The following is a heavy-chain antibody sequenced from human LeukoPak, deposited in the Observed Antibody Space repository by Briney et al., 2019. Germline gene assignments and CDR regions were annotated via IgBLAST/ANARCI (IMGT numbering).Heavy chain of an antibody. CDR1: GFSVSSSF. V-gene: IGHV4-39*01. D-gene: IGHD3-10*01. CDR3: ARHRFGELLHFDL. Sequence: GSLRLSCAASGFSVSSSFMSWVRQAPGKGLEWIGSIYYSGSTYYNPSLKSRVTISVDTSKNQFSLKLSSVTAADTAVYYCARHRFGELLHFDLWGRGTLVTVSS. J-gene: IGHJ2*01. CDR2: IYYSGST.